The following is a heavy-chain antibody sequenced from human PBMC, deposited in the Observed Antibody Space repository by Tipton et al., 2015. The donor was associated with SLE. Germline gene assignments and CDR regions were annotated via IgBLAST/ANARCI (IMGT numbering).Heavy chain of an antibody. V-gene: IGHV4-38-2*02. D-gene: IGHD5-18*01. CDR2: INHSGST. CDR3: ARADGYSYGLDYFDY. CDR1: RYSISSGYY. Sequence: TLSLTCIVSRYSISSGYYWGWIRQPPGKGLEWIGEINHSGSTNYNPPLKSRVTISVDTSKNQFSLKLSSVTAADTAVYYCARADGYSYGLDYFDYWGQGTLVTVSS. J-gene: IGHJ4*02.